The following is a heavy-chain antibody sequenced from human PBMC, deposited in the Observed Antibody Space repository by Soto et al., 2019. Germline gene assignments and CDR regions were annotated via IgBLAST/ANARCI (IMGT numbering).Heavy chain of an antibody. Sequence: QITLKESGPTLVKPTQTLTLTCTFSGFSLSTRGVGVGWIRQTPGNALEGLALIYWDDDKPYSPSLKSRLTITRDTSKDQVLLVMSNMDPVATATYYCIRAPWFGELFWGQGTLVTVSS. CDR1: GFSLSTRGVG. CDR2: IYWDDDK. J-gene: IGHJ4*02. V-gene: IGHV2-5*02. D-gene: IGHD3-10*01. CDR3: IRAPWFGELF.